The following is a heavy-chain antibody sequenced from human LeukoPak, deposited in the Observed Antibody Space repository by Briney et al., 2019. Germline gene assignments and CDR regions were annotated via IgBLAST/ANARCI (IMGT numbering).Heavy chain of an antibody. CDR1: GDSFSSHY. CDR3: ARDLVTVTKGFDI. J-gene: IGHJ3*02. Sequence: SETLSLTCAVSGDSFSSHYWTWIRQSPGTGLEWIGYISHIGRTNSNPSLKSRVTISIHTSKNQFSLKLRSVTAADTAVYYCARDLVTVTKGFDIWGQGTMVSVSS. CDR2: ISHIGRT. V-gene: IGHV4-59*11. D-gene: IGHD4-17*01.